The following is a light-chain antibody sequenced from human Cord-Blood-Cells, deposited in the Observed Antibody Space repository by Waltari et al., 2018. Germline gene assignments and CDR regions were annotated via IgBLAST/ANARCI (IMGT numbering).Light chain of an antibody. V-gene: IGLV2-23*01. CDR1: SSHVGSYNL. J-gene: IGLJ3*02. CDR2: EGS. CDR3: CSYAGSSTWV. Sequence: QSALTQPASVSGSPGHSTTLSCTGTSSHVGSYNLVSWYQQHPGKAPKLMIYEGSKRPSGVSNRFSGSKSGNTASLTISGLQAEDEADYYCCSYAGSSTWVFGGGTKLTVL.